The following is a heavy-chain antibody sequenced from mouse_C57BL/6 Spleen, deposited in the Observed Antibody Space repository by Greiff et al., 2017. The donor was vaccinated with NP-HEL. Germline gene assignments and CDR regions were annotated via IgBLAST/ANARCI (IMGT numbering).Heavy chain of an antibody. CDR1: GFSFTSYG. Sequence: QVQLQQSGPGLVAPSQSLSITCTVSGFSFTSYGVSWVRQPPGKGLEWLGVIWGDRSTNDHLALISRLSISKDNSKSQVFLKLTSLQTDDTATYDCAKDDDYDGRFAYWGQGTLVTVSA. CDR2: IWGDRST. V-gene: IGHV2-3*01. CDR3: AKDDDYDGRFAY. D-gene: IGHD2-4*01. J-gene: IGHJ3*01.